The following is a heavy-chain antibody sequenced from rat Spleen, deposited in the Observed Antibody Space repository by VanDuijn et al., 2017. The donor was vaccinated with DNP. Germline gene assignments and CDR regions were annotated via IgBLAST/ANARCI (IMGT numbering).Heavy chain of an antibody. V-gene: IGHV5-27*01. D-gene: IGHD1-7*01. J-gene: IGHJ2*01. CDR3: ATGWVFDY. Sequence: EVQLVESGGGLVQPGRSMKVSCAASGFTFSKYGMAWVRQAPKKGLEWVAYISNDGGSTYYRDSVKGRFTISRDNAKRILFLEMDSLRSEDTATYYCATGWVFDYWGQGVMVTVSS. CDR1: GFTFSKYG. CDR2: ISNDGGST.